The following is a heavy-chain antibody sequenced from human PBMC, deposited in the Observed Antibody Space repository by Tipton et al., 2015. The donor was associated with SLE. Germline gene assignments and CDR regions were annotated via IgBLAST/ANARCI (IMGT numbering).Heavy chain of an antibody. D-gene: IGHD3-22*01. CDR1: GGSIRSGGYS. V-gene: IGHV4-61*08. CDR2: IYYSGST. Sequence: TLSLTCTVSGGSIRSGGYSWNWIRQPPGKGLEWIGYIYYSGSTNYNPSLKSRVTISVDTSKNQFSLKLSSVTAADTAVYYCARLPSIHSGGYYYGMDVWGQGTTVTVSS. CDR3: ARLPSIHSGGYYYGMDV. J-gene: IGHJ6*02.